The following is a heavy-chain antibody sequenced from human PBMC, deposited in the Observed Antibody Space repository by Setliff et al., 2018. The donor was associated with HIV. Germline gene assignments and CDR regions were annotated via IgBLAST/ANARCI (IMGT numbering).Heavy chain of an antibody. CDR2: IYYSGSA. D-gene: IGHD6-19*01. J-gene: IGHJ4*02. Sequence: PSETLSLTCAVSGYSLSSAYYWGWIRQPPGKGLEWIGSIYYSGSAYYNPSFKSRVALSVDTSESQFSLRLSSVTAADTAVYLCARGGTVSADFDSWGQGTLVTVSS. CDR1: GYSLSSAYY. CDR3: ARGGTVSADFDS. V-gene: IGHV4-38-2*01.